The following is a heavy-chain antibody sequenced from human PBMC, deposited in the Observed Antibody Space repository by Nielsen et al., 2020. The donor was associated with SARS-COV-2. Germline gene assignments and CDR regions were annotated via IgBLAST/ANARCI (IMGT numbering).Heavy chain of an antibody. CDR3: TRGFYSQSDC. Sequence: GGSLRLSCAASGFTFSNFWMHWVRQAPGKGLEWVSRINGDGSSTTYADSVKGRFTMSRDNGKNSLYLQMNTLRSEDTALYYCTRGFYSQSDCWGQGTLVTVSS. CDR1: GFTFSNFW. V-gene: IGHV3-74*01. J-gene: IGHJ4*02. D-gene: IGHD2-15*01. CDR2: INGDGSST.